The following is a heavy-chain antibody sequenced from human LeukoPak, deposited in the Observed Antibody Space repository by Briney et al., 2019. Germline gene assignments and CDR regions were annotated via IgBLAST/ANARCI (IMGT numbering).Heavy chain of an antibody. Sequence: GGSLRPSCAAFGFTFSSYEMNWVRPASGKGLEGVSYISSSGSSIYYADSVKGRFTISRDNAKNSLYLQMNSLRAEDTAVYYCARDSSGWYELFYFDYWGQGTLVTVSS. D-gene: IGHD6-19*01. CDR3: ARDSSGWYELFYFDY. V-gene: IGHV3-48*03. CDR2: ISSSGSSI. CDR1: GFTFSSYE. J-gene: IGHJ4*02.